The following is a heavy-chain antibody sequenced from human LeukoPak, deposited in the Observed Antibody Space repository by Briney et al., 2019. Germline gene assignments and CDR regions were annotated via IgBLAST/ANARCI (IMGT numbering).Heavy chain of an antibody. CDR3: AKGAGPPWFDP. D-gene: IGHD6-19*01. CDR1: GYSISMGYY. J-gene: IGHJ5*02. Sequence: SETLSLTCTVSGYSISMGYYWGWIRQPAGKGLEWIGRISSTGRTDYNPSLTSRVTISVDTSKNQISMKLSSVTAADTAVYYCAKGAGPPWFDPWGQGTLVTVSS. CDR2: ISSTGRT. V-gene: IGHV4-38-2*02.